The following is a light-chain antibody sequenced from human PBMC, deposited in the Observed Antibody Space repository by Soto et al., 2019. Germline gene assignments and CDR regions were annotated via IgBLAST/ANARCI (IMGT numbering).Light chain of an antibody. V-gene: IGKV1-33*01. J-gene: IGKJ2*01. CDR3: QHYDSLPPT. CDR2: DAS. CDR1: QDISNY. Sequence: DIQMTQSPSSLSASVGDRVTISCQASQDISNYLNWYQQKPGKAPTLLIYDASSLVRGVPSRFSGSGSGTDFTFTISSLQPEDVATYYCQHYDSLPPTFGQGTKLEIK.